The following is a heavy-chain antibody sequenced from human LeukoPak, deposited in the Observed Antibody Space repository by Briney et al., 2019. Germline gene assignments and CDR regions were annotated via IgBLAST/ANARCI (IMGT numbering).Heavy chain of an antibody. CDR2: ISESGDST. J-gene: IGHJ4*02. D-gene: IGHD1-1*01. CDR3: AKQYVNC. V-gene: IGHV3-23*01. CDR1: GFTFSSYA. Sequence: GGSLRPSCAASGFTFSSYAMSWVRQAPGKGLEWVSSISESGDSTHYADSVKGRFTISRDNSLNTLYLQMNGLTAEDTAVYYCAKQYVNCRGQGTLVTVSS.